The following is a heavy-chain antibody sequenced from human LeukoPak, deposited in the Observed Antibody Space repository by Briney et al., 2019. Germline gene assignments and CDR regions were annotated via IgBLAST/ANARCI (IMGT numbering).Heavy chain of an antibody. V-gene: IGHV3-30*02. CDR2: IRYDGSNK. J-gene: IGHJ4*02. D-gene: IGHD6-13*01. CDR1: GFTFSSYG. Sequence: GGSLRLSCAASGFTFSSYGMHWVRQAPGKGLEWVAFIRYDGSNKYYADSVKGRFTISRDNSKNTLYLQMNSLRAEDTAVYYCAREEEAAAGSPFDYWGQGTLVTVSS. CDR3: AREEEAAAGSPFDY.